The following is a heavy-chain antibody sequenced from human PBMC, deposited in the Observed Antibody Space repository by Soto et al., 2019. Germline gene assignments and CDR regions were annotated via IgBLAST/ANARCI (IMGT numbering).Heavy chain of an antibody. CDR2: ISYDGSNK. CDR3: ARDGFRGYSYGYSYYGMDV. D-gene: IGHD5-18*01. V-gene: IGHV3-30-3*01. CDR1: GFTFSSYA. Sequence: GSLRLSCAASGFTFSSYAMHWVRQAPGKGLEWVAVISYDGSNKYYADSVKGRFTISRDNSKNTLYLQMNSLRAEDTAVYYCARDGFRGYSYGYSYYGMDVWGQGTTVTVSS. J-gene: IGHJ6*02.